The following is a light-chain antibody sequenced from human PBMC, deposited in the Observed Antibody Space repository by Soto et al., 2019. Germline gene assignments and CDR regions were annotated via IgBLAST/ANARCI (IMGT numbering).Light chain of an antibody. V-gene: IGKV3-20*01. CDR1: QSVDTTF. CDR2: GAS. J-gene: IGKJ1*01. Sequence: EIVLTQSPGSLSFSPGQRATLSCRASQSVDTTFFAWYQKKPGQAPRLLIQGASKRATGIPARFSGSRSGPDFTLIISRLEPEDFAVYSCQPYMSSVTLGQGTKVEIK. CDR3: QPYMSSVT.